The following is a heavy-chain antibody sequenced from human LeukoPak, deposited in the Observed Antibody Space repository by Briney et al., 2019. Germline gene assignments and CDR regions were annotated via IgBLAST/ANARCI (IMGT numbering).Heavy chain of an antibody. CDR3: AQRALYRRIAARSAPFDY. D-gene: IGHD6-6*01. J-gene: IGHJ4*02. CDR1: GVSISSSGYY. CDR2: LYYSGST. Sequence: SETLSLTCTVSGVSISSSGYYWAWIRQPPGKGLEWIGTLYYSGSTYFKPALKSRVTISVDTSKNQFSLKLSSVTAADTAVYYCAQRALYRRIAARSAPFDYWGQGTLVTVSS. V-gene: IGHV4-39*07.